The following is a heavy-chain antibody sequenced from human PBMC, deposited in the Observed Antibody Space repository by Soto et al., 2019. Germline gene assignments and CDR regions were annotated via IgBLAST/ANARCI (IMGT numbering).Heavy chain of an antibody. V-gene: IGHV4-38-2*01. J-gene: IGHJ4*01. Sequence: ASETLSLICAVSGYSLSSGSYWGWIRQPPGKGPEWIASIYHGGTTFYNPSLKSRVTISLDTSKNHYSLKLRSVTAADTAVYYCARVHVMVVAGSTFDYWGPGTLVTVSS. CDR1: GYSLSSGSY. CDR3: ARVHVMVVAGSTFDY. D-gene: IGHD6-19*01. CDR2: IYHGGTT.